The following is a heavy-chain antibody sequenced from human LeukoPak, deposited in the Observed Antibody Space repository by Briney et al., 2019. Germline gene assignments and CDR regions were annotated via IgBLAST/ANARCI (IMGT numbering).Heavy chain of an antibody. CDR3: ARANGSGSLNWFDP. CDR2: IYYSGST. CDR1: GGSISSSSYY. Sequence: SETLSLTCTVSGGSISSSSYYWGWIRQPPGKGLEWIGSIYYSGSTYYNPSLKSRVTISVDTSKNQFSLKLSSVTVADTAVYYCARANGSGSLNWFDPWGQGTLVTVSS. V-gene: IGHV4-39*07. D-gene: IGHD3-10*01. J-gene: IGHJ5*02.